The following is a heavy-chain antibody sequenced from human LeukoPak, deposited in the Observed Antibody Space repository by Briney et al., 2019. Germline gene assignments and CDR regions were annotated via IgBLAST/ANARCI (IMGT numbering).Heavy chain of an antibody. D-gene: IGHD3-22*01. CDR1: GLTFSSYS. CDR2: ISSSSSYI. CDR3: ASYSYDSSGYMVRY. Sequence: PGGSLRLSCAASGLTFSSYSMNWVRQAPGKGLEWVSSISSSSSYIYYADSVKGRFTISRDNAKNSLYLQMNSLRAEDTAVYYCASYSYDSSGYMVRYWGQGTLVTVSS. V-gene: IGHV3-21*01. J-gene: IGHJ4*02.